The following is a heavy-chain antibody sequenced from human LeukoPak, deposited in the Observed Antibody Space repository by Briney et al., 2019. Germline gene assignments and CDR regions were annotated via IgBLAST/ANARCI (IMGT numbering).Heavy chain of an antibody. J-gene: IGHJ4*02. Sequence: PGGSLRLSCAASGFTFSSYAMSWVRQAPGKGLEWVSAISGSGGSTYYADSVKGRFTISRDNSKNTLYLQMNSLRAEDTAVYYCAKVASGITMVRGVHLDYWGQGTLVTVSS. V-gene: IGHV3-23*01. CDR3: AKVASGITMVRGVHLDY. D-gene: IGHD3-10*01. CDR1: GFTFSSYA. CDR2: ISGSGGST.